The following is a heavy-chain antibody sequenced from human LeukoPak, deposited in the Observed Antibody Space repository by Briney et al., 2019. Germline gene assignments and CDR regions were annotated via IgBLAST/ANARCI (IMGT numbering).Heavy chain of an antibody. D-gene: IGHD2-2*02. CDR2: INHSGST. CDR1: GGSFSGYY. CDR3: ARVGYCSSTSCYNRRGWFDP. Sequence: PSETLSLTCAVYGGSFSGYYWSWIRRPPGKGLEWIGEINHSGSTNYNPSLKSRVTISVDTSKNQFSLKLSSVTAADTAVYYCARVGYCSSTSCYNRRGWFDPWGQGTLVTVSS. V-gene: IGHV4-34*01. J-gene: IGHJ5*02.